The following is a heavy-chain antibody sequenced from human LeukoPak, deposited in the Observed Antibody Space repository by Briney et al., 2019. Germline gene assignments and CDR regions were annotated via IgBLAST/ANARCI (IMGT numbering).Heavy chain of an antibody. CDR2: IYHSGST. V-gene: IGHV4-38-2*02. CDR3: ARGSVIDFGY. D-gene: IGHD3-22*01. CDR1: SYSISSVYY. Sequence: SETLSLTCTVSSYSISSVYYWGWIRQSPGKGLEWIGNIYHSGSTYYNPSLKSRVTISVDTSKNQFSLKLSSVTAADTAVYYCARGSVIDFGYWGQGTLVTVSS. J-gene: IGHJ4*02.